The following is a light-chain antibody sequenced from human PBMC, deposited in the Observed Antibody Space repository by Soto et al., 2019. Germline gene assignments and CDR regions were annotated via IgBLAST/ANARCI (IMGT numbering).Light chain of an antibody. V-gene: IGKV1-39*01. CDR1: QSISNY. CDR2: DAS. CDR3: QQSYTTPPWK. Sequence: DIQMTQSPSSLSASVGDRVTITCRASQSISNYLNWYQQKPGKAPKVLIYDASSLQGGVPSRFSGSGSGTDFTLTISSLQPEDFATYYCQQSYTTPPWKFGQGTKV. J-gene: IGKJ1*01.